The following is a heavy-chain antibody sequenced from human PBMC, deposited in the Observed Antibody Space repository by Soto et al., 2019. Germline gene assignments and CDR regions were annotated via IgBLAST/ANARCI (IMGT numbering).Heavy chain of an antibody. CDR2: ISSLNENT. Sequence: ASVKVSCKASGYTFTSYGISWARQAPGQGLEWMGWISSLNENTNYAQNVQGRVTLTTDKSSSTTYLELRGLRSDDTAVYYCARGPRYCSTTTCFSGITWFDSWGQGTLVTVSS. J-gene: IGHJ5*01. D-gene: IGHD2-2*01. CDR3: ARGPRYCSTTTCFSGITWFDS. V-gene: IGHV1-18*04. CDR1: GYTFTSYG.